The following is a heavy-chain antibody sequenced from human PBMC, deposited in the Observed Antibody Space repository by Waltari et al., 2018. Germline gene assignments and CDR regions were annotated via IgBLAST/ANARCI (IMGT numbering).Heavy chain of an antibody. CDR1: GFAFSHYS. D-gene: IGHD3-10*01. V-gene: IGHV3-21*01. CDR2: IQSSSNFI. J-gene: IGHJ4*02. CDR3: ARGPGSGSYIPDY. Sequence: EVQLVESGGGLVKPGESLRLSCAASGFAFSHYSMNWVRQAPGKGLEWVSSIQSSSNFIYYADAVNGRFTTSRDNGKNSLFLQMDSLRDEDTAVYYCARGPGSGSYIPDYWGQGTLVTVSS.